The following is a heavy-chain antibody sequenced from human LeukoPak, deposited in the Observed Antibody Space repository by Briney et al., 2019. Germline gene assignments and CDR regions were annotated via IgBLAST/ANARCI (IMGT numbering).Heavy chain of an antibody. CDR2: INPKSGGR. V-gene: IGHV1-2*02. CDR1: GYTFSGYF. CDR3: ARARFGELLLDY. D-gene: IGHD3-10*01. Sequence: ASVRVSCKASGYTFSGYFMYWVRQAPGQGLEWMGWINPKSGGRNYAQKFEGRVTMTRDTSISTAYLEMRRLRSDDTAVYYCARARFGELLLDYWGQGTLVTVSS. J-gene: IGHJ4*02.